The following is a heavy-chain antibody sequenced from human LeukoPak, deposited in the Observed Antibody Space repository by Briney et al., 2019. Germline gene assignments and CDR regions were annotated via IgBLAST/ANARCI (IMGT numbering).Heavy chain of an antibody. CDR1: GFSFSTYS. V-gene: IGHV3-21*01. J-gene: IGHJ4*02. D-gene: IGHD3-10*01. CDR2: ISGSSSYI. Sequence: GRSLRLSCAVSGFSFSTYSLNWVRQAPGKGLEWVSSISGSSSYIYYADSVKGRFTISRDNAKNSLYLQMNSLRAEDTAVYYCAGHGSGRALYYFDYWGQGTLVTVSS. CDR3: AGHGSGRALYYFDY.